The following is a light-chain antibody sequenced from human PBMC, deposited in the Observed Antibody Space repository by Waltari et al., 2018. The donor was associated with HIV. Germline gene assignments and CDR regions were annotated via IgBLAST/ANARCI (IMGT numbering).Light chain of an antibody. Sequence: SYELTQPPSVSVSPGQTASITCSGDKLGDKYTCWYQQKAGQSPVLVIYQDSKRPSGIPERFPGSNSGNTATLTISGTHIMDDADYYCQAWDSNTGVFGGGTKLTVL. CDR2: QDS. J-gene: IGLJ2*01. V-gene: IGLV3-1*01. CDR1: KLGDKY. CDR3: QAWDSNTGV.